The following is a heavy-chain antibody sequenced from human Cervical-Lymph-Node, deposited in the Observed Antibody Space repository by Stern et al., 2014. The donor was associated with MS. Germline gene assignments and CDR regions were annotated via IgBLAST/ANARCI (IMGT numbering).Heavy chain of an antibody. Sequence: QVQLVQSGAEVKEPGSSVKVSCKASGGTFSSQTVAWVRQARGQGLQWMGTIIPMFGLTTYTQTFQDRITLTADKATGTAYLDLNSLASDDTAVYYCARVRASAGVYYAMDVWGQGTPVIVSS. J-gene: IGHJ6*02. CDR3: ARVRASAGVYYAMDV. CDR2: IIPMFGLT. V-gene: IGHV1-69*04. D-gene: IGHD3-10*01. CDR1: GGTFSSQT.